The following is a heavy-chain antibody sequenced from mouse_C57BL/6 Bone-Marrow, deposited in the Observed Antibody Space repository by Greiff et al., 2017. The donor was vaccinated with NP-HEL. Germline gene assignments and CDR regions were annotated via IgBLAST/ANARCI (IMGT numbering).Heavy chain of an antibody. V-gene: IGHV1-64*01. Sequence: QVQLKQPGAELVKPGASVKLSCKASGYTFTSYWMHWVKQRPGQGLEWIGMIHPNSGSTNYNEKFKSKATLTVDKSSSTAYMQLSSLTSEDSAVYYCARSGIYYYGSSYLSFAYWGQGTLVTVSA. CDR1: GYTFTSYW. J-gene: IGHJ3*01. CDR3: ARSGIYYYGSSYLSFAY. CDR2: IHPNSGST. D-gene: IGHD1-1*01.